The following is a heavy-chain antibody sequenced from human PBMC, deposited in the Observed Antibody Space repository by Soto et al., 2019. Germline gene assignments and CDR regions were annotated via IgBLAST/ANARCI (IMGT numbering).Heavy chain of an antibody. CDR1: GASISRYY. D-gene: IGHD2-15*01. CDR2: LYNTGST. V-gene: IGHV4-59*08. J-gene: IGHJ4*02. CDR3: ARGVATSPVHY. Sequence: SETLSLTCTVSGASISRYYWSWIRQSLGKGLEWIGYLYNTGSTIYNPSLKSRVTISVDTSKNQFSLKLSSVTAADTAVNYGARGVATSPVHYWGEGTLVTVSS.